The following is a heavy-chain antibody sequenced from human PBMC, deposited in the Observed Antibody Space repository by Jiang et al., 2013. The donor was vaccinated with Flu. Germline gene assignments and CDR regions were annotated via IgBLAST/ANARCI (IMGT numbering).Heavy chain of an antibody. CDR1: GGTFSSYT. Sequence: GAEVKKPGSSVKVSCKASGGTFSSYTISWVRQAPGQGLEWMGRIIPILGIANYAQKFQGRVTITADKSTSTAYMELSSLRSEDTAVYYCAIGHQATYCSSTSCYSHYYYGMDVWGQGTTVTVSS. CDR3: AIGHQATYCSSTSCYSHYYYGMDV. V-gene: IGHV1-69*02. D-gene: IGHD2-2*01. CDR2: IIPILGIA. J-gene: IGHJ6*02.